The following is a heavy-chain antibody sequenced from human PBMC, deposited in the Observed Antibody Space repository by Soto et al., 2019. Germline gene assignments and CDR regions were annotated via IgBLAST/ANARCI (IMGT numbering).Heavy chain of an antibody. CDR3: AHNVAAPYFQH. D-gene: IGHD6-25*01. CDR1: GFSLSTSGVG. Sequence: QITLKESGPTLVKPTQPLTLTCTFSGFSLSTSGVGVGWIRQPPGKALEWLALIYWNDDKRYSPSLKSRLTITKDTSKNQVVLTMTNMDPVDTATYYCAHNVAAPYFQHWGQGTLVTVSS. J-gene: IGHJ1*01. V-gene: IGHV2-5*01. CDR2: IYWNDDK.